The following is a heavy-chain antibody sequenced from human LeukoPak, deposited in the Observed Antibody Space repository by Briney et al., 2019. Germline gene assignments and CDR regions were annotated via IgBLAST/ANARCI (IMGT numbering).Heavy chain of an antibody. J-gene: IGHJ5*02. CDR1: GGSISSHY. Sequence: SETLSLTCTVSGGSISSHYWSWIRQPPGNGLEWIGYIYYSGSTNYNPSLKSRVTISVDTSKNQFSLKLSSVTAADTAVYYCARGGDYDFWSGFHWFDPWGQGTLVTVSS. V-gene: IGHV4-59*11. CDR2: IYYSGST. CDR3: ARGGDYDFWSGFHWFDP. D-gene: IGHD3-3*01.